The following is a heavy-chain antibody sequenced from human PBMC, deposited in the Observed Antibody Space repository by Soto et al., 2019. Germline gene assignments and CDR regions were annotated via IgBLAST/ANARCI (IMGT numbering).Heavy chain of an antibody. CDR2: ISRSFSTI. V-gene: IGHV3-11*01. CDR3: ARSPLGLQLPRSTGY. J-gene: IGHJ4*02. Sequence: KQMEWVSYISRSFSTIDYSYSVKGRFTISRDNAKNSLYLQMNSLRAEETAVYYCARSPLGLQLPRSTGYWCPGPL. D-gene: IGHD1-7*01.